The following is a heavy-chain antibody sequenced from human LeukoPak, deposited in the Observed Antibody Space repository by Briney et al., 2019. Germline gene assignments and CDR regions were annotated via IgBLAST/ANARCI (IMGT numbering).Heavy chain of an antibody. CDR1: GGSISSSSYY. D-gene: IGHD6-13*01. CDR2: IYYSGST. Sequence: SETLSLTCTVSGGSISSSSYYWGWIRQPPGKGLEWIGSIYYSGSTYYNPSPKSRVTISVDTSKNQFSLKLSSVTAADTAVYYCARGEAAAAADWYFDLWGRGTLVTVSS. V-gene: IGHV4-39*07. CDR3: ARGEAAAAADWYFDL. J-gene: IGHJ2*01.